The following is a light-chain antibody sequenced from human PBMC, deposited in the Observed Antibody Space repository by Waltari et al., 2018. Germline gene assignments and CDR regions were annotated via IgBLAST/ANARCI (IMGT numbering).Light chain of an antibody. Sequence: QSALTQPRSVSRSPGQSVTISCTGTSSDVGGYNYVSWYQQHPYKAPKLMIYDVNKRPSGVPDRFSGSKSGNTASLTISGLQAEDEADYYCCSYAGTYTSYMFFGGGTKLTVL. CDR1: SSDVGGYNY. CDR3: CSYAGTYTSYMF. V-gene: IGLV2-11*01. CDR2: DVN. J-gene: IGLJ2*01.